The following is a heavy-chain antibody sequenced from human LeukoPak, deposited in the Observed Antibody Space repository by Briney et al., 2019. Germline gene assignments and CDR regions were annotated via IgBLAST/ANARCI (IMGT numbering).Heavy chain of an antibody. V-gene: IGHV1-46*01. D-gene: IGHD2-2*01. Sequence: GASVKVSCKASGYTFTSYFMHWVRQAPGQGLEWMGIINPSDGSTNYAQKFQGRVTMTRDTSTSTVYMELSSLRSEDTAVYYCAMTYGQLLPDYWGQGTLVTVSS. CDR3: AMTYGQLLPDY. CDR2: INPSDGST. CDR1: GYTFTSYF. J-gene: IGHJ4*02.